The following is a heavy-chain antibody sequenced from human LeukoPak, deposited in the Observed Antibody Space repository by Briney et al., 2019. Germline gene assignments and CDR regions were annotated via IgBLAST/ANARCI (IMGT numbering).Heavy chain of an antibody. CDR3: ARDGVTLNYYYYYMDV. V-gene: IGHV4-34*01. CDR2: INHSGST. J-gene: IGHJ6*03. CDR1: GGSFSGYY. Sequence: PSETLSLTCAVYGGSFSGYYWSWIRQPPGKGLEWIGEINHSGSTNYNPSLKSRVTMSVDTSKNQFSLKLSSVTAADTAVYYCARDGVTLNYYYYYMDVWGKGTTVTISS. D-gene: IGHD2-21*02.